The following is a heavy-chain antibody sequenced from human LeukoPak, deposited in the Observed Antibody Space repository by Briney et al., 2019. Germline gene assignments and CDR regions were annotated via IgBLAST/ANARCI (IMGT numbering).Heavy chain of an antibody. CDR2: INHSGST. D-gene: IGHD5-12*01. CDR1: GGSFSGYY. Sequence: KSSETLSLTCAVYGGSFSGYYWSWIRQPPGKGLEWIGEINHSGSTNYNPSLKSRVTISVDTSKNQFSLKLSSVTAADTAVYYCARVQLRPPFDYWGQGTLVTVSS. J-gene: IGHJ4*02. CDR3: ARVQLRPPFDY. V-gene: IGHV4-34*01.